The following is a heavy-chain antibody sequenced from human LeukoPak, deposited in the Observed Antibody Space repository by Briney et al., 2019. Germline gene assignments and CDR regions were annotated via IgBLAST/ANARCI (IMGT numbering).Heavy chain of an antibody. Sequence: PSETLSLTCTVSGGSISSYYWSWIRQPPGKGLEWIGEINHSGSTNYNPSLKSRVTISVDTSKNQFSLKLNSVTAADTAVYYCARVGGENSGYRYYFDFWVQETLVTVSS. J-gene: IGHJ4*02. CDR3: ARVGGENSGYRYYFDF. D-gene: IGHD5-18*01. CDR2: INHSGST. CDR1: GGSISSYY. V-gene: IGHV4-34*01.